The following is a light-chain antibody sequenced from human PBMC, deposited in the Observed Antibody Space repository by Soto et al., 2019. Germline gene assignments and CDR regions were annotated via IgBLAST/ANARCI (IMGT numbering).Light chain of an antibody. V-gene: IGKV1-39*01. CDR1: QRISGY. J-gene: IGKJ5*01. Sequence: DIQMTQSPSSLSASVGDRVIITCRASQRISGYLNWYQQKTGKPPKLMIYSASNLQGGVPSRFSGSGSGTDFTLTISSPQPEDFATYYCQQNYITPITFGQGTRLEI. CDR3: QQNYITPIT. CDR2: SAS.